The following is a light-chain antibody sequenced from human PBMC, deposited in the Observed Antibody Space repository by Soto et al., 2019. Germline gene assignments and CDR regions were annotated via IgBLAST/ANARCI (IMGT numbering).Light chain of an antibody. CDR3: QQYRGYWT. J-gene: IGKJ1*01. V-gene: IGKV1-5*03. Sequence: DIQMTQSPSTLSASVGDRVTISCRASQNINTWLAWYQQKPGKAPHLLIYKVSHLQSGVPSRFSGSGSGTXXXXXXXXXXXDXXATYYCQQYRGYWTFGXGTXXEIK. CDR1: QNINTW. CDR2: KVS.